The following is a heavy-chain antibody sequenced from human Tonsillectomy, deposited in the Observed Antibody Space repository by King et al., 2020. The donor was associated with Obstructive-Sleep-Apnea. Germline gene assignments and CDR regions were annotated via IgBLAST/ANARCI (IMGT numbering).Heavy chain of an antibody. V-gene: IGHV4-34*01. CDR3: ARSDILTGYGYFDY. CDR2: INHSGST. Sequence: VQLQQWGAGLLKPSETLSLTCAVYGGSFIGYYWSWIRQPPGKGLEWIGEINHSGSTNYNPSLKSRVNISVDKSKNQFSRKLSSVTAADTAVYYCARSDILTGYGYFDYWGQGTLVTVSS. J-gene: IGHJ4*02. D-gene: IGHD3-9*01. CDR1: GGSFIGYY.